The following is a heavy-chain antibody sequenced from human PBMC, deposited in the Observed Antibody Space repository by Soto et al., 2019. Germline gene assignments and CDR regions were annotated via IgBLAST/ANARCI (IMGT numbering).Heavy chain of an antibody. J-gene: IGHJ4*02. CDR2: IIPVLGTT. V-gene: IGHV1-69*06. CDR3: ASETAHRGASGRHLPTGNFDS. CDR1: GDIFFTSG. Sequence: QGQLVQSGAEVKMPGSSVKVSCKTSGDIFFTSGLSWVRQAPGQGLEWMGGIIPVLGTTNDAQKCQGRVKFTAHKSTYTVCLELSDLEVEDTATYYCASETAHRGASGRHLPTGNFDSWGQGTQVTVSS. D-gene: IGHD3-10*01.